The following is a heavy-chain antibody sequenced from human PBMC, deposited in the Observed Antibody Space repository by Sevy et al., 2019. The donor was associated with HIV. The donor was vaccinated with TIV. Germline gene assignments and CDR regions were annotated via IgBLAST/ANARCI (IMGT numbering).Heavy chain of an antibody. Sequence: GGYLRLSCTASGFTFGDYAMNWLRQAPGKGLEWVGFIRSNTFGATTEYAASVKGRFTISRDDSKSIAYLRMNSLKTEYTAVYFCARVRGTISPYYYFGMDVWGQGITVTVSS. J-gene: IGHJ6*02. V-gene: IGHV3-49*03. CDR1: GFTFGDYA. D-gene: IGHD3-10*01. CDR2: IRSNTFGATT. CDR3: ARVRGTISPYYYFGMDV.